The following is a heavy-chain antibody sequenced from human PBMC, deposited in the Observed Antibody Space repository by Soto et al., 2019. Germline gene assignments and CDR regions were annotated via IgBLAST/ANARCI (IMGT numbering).Heavy chain of an antibody. V-gene: IGHV4-39*01. J-gene: IGHJ6*03. CDR2: IYYSGST. CDR3: ASQLRFLEWLSGNYYMDV. CDR1: GGSISSSSYY. Sequence: SETLSLTCTVSGGSISSSSYYWGWIRQPPGKGLEWIGSIYYSGSTYYNPSLKSRVTISVDTSKNQFSLKLSSVTAADTAVYYCASQLRFLEWLSGNYYMDVWGKGTTVTVSS. D-gene: IGHD3-3*01.